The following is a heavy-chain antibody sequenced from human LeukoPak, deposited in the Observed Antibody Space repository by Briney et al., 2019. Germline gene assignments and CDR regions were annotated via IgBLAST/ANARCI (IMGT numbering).Heavy chain of an antibody. CDR1: GFTFGDYY. D-gene: IGHD3-10*01. Sequence: GGSLRLSCAASGFTFGDYYMSWIRQAPGKGLEWVSYISSGGSTTDYADSVKGRFTISRDNAKNSLYLQMNSLRAEDTAVYYCARDRASRYGMDVWGQGTTVTVSS. CDR3: ARDRASRYGMDV. CDR2: ISSGGSTT. V-gene: IGHV3-11*01. J-gene: IGHJ6*02.